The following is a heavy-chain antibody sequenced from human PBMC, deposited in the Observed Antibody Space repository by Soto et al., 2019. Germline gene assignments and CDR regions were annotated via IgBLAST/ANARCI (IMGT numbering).Heavy chain of an antibody. V-gene: IGHV5-51*01. CDR3: ARRRNFFDTTTSSLNFDY. Sequence: GESLKISCKGSGCSFTSYWIGWVRQMPGKGLEWMGIIYPGDSDTRYSPSFQGQVTISADKSISTAYLQWSSLKASDTAIYYCARRRNFFDTTTSSLNFDYWGQGTLVTVSS. CDR1: GCSFTSYW. J-gene: IGHJ4*02. CDR2: IYPGDSDT. D-gene: IGHD3-22*01.